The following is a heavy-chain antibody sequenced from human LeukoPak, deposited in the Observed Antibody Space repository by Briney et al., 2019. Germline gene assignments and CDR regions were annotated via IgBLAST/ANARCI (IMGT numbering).Heavy chain of an antibody. D-gene: IGHD4-17*01. Sequence: GGSLRLSCTASGFTFSTYSMNWVRQAPGKGLDWVSYISSSSGNMYYADSVKGRFTTSRDNARNSLYMQMNNLRAEDTAVYYCVRNDGDNAFDIWGRGTKVTVSS. CDR1: GFTFSTYS. CDR3: VRNDGDNAFDI. V-gene: IGHV3-48*01. CDR2: ISSSSGNM. J-gene: IGHJ3*02.